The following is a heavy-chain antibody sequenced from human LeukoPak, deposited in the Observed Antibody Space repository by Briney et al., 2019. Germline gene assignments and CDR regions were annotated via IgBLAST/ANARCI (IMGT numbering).Heavy chain of an antibody. Sequence: GGSLRLSCVASGFTFSDFWMHWVRQAPGKGPEWLSRTSKDGSDTFYADAAKGRFTASRDNAKNTVYLQVNSVRPEDTALYHCARGGYSGSYYRFSWGQGTLVTVAS. D-gene: IGHD6-25*01. J-gene: IGHJ4*02. CDR3: ARGGYSGSYYRFS. CDR2: TSKDGSDT. V-gene: IGHV3-74*01. CDR1: GFTFSDFW.